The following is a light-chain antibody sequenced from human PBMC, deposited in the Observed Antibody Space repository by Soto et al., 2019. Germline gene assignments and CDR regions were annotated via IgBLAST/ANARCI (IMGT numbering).Light chain of an antibody. CDR2: DAS. V-gene: IGKV1-33*01. CDR1: QDISNY. Sequence: DIQMTQSPSSLSASVGDRVTITCQASQDISNYLNWYQQKPGKAPKLLIYDASNLETGVPSRFSGSGSGTDFTFTISSLQPEDFATYYCQQANSFPPWTFGQGTKVEIK. J-gene: IGKJ1*01. CDR3: QQANSFPPWT.